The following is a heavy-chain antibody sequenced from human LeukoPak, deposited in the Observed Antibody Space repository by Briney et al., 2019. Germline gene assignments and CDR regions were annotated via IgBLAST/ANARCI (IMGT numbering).Heavy chain of an antibody. CDR2: ITSGGAP. V-gene: IGHV3-23*01. CDR1: GFTFSNYA. CDR3: ARDPNGDYIGAFEF. J-gene: IGHJ3*01. Sequence: GGSLRLSCAASGFTFSNYAVMWVRQAPGQGLEWVSAITSGGAPRYADSVKGRFTISRDNSKNTLYLQMNSLRAEDTAQYFCARDPNGDYIGAFEFRGRGTVVTISS. D-gene: IGHD4-17*01.